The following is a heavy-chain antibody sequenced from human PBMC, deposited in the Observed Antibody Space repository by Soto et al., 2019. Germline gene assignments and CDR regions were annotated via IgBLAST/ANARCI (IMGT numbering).Heavy chain of an antibody. J-gene: IGHJ4*02. D-gene: IGHD6-19*01. CDR1: GFTFSSYG. Sequence: PGGSLRLSCAASGFTFSSYGMHWVRQAPGKGLEWVAVIWYDGSNKYYADSVKGRFTISRDNSKNTLYLQMNSLRAEDTAVYYCARDWFRSGWYFDYWGQGTLVTVSS. V-gene: IGHV3-33*01. CDR2: IWYDGSNK. CDR3: ARDWFRSGWYFDY.